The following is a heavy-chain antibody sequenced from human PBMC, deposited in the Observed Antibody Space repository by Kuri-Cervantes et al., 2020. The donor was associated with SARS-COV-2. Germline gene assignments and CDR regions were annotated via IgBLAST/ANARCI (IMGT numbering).Heavy chain of an antibody. D-gene: IGHD6-19*01. V-gene: IGHV5-10-1*01. CDR1: GYSFTTYW. J-gene: IGHJ4*02. CDR3: ARAVASTFDGAAIDY. CDR2: IDPSDSNT. Sequence: GESLKISCKGSGYSFTTYWINWVRQMPGKGLEWMGRIDPSDSNTNYSPSFQGHVTISADKSISTAYLQWNSLKASDTAMYYCARAVASTFDGAAIDYWGQGTLVTVSS.